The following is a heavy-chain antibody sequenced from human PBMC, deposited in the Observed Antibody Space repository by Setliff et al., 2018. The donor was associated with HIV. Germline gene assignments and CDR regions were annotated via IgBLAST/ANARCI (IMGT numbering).Heavy chain of an antibody. V-gene: IGHV3-15*07. CDR3: TTLVGANPYHDAFDI. Sequence: PGESLKISCAASGFNFNKVWMNWVRQAPGKGLEWIGRIKSDCDGGTTDYSAPVKGRFTMSADDSRTTLYLQMDSLKTEDTAVYYCTTLVGANPYHDAFDIWGQGTMVTVSS. CDR2: IKSDCDGGTT. D-gene: IGHD1-26*01. J-gene: IGHJ3*02. CDR1: GFNFNKVW.